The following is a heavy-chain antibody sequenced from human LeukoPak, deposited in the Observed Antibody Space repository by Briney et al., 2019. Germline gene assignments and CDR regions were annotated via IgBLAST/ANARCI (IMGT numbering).Heavy chain of an antibody. D-gene: IGHD6-19*01. CDR2: IYHSGST. CDR1: GYSISSGYY. J-gene: IGHJ6*02. CDR3: ARDYPIAVAALGADYYYGMDV. Sequence: SSETLSLTCTVSGYSISSGYYWGWIRQPPGKGLEWIGSIYHSGSTYYNPSLKSRVTISVDKSKNQFSLKLSSVTAADTAVYYCARDYPIAVAALGADYYYGMDVWGQGTTVTVSS. V-gene: IGHV4-38-2*02.